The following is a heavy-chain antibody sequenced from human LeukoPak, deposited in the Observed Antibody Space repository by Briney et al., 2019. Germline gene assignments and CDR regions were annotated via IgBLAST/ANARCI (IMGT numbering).Heavy chain of an antibody. CDR2: IRNKAYGGTA. D-gene: IGHD3-9*01. Sequence: GRSLRLSCTASGFTLSDYAMSSFRQAPGKGLGWVGFIRNKAYGGTAEYAASVKGRFTISRDDSKTIAYLQMNSLKTEDTAVYYWTREKRYFDWFQADYWGQGTLVTVSS. CDR1: GFTLSDYA. CDR3: TREKRYFDWFQADY. J-gene: IGHJ4*02. V-gene: IGHV3-49*03.